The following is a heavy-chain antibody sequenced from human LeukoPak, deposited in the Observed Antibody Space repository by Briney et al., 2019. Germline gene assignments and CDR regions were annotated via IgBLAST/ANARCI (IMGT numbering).Heavy chain of an antibody. CDR2: INAGNGNT. CDR3: ASRSHYCSSTSCYGPNYYYYGMDV. D-gene: IGHD2-2*01. V-gene: IGHV1-3*01. J-gene: IGHJ6*02. CDR1: GYTFTSYA. Sequence: ASVKVSCKASGYTFTSYAMHWVRQAPGQRLEWMGWINAGNGNTKYSQKFQGRVTITRDTSASTAYMELSSLRSEDTAVYYCASRSHYCSSTSCYGPNYYYYGMDVWGQGTTVTVSS.